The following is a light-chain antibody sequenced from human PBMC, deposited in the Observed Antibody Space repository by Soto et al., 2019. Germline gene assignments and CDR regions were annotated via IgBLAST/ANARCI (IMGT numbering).Light chain of an antibody. V-gene: IGLV2-23*01. CDR3: CSYVSDNTLV. CDR2: EDT. CDR1: SRDVGGYDL. J-gene: IGLJ2*01. Sequence: QSALTQPASVSGSPGQSITISCTGTSRDVGGYDLVSWYQQHPGKAPKLLIYEDTSRPSGISSRFSGSKSGNTASLTVSGLQAEDEADYYCCSYVSDNTLVFGGGTKLTVL.